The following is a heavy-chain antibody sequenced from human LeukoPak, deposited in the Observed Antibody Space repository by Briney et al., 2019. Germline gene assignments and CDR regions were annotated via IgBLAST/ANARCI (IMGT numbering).Heavy chain of an antibody. CDR3: ARGSSNWEFYSFDH. CDR2: INPHNGGT. D-gene: IGHD6-13*01. Sequence: GASVKVSCKASGYTFTDYYMHWVRQAPGQGLEWMGRINPHNGGTNYVQKFQGRVTMTRDTSISTVYMELSRLRSDDTAVYYCARGSSNWEFYSFDHWGQGTLVTVSS. J-gene: IGHJ4*02. V-gene: IGHV1-2*06. CDR1: GYTFTDYY.